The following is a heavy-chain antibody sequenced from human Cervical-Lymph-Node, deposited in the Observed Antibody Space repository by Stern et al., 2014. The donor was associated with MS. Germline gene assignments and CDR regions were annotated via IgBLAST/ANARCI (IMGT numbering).Heavy chain of an antibody. Sequence: EVQLVESGGGIVQPGGSLMISCVASGFTFRTYWMHWVRQGPGKGLEWVSRINGDGTVSTYADSVRGRFTISRNNANNTMSLQLDNLRVEDTAIYCCASAYRASWGQGTLVTVST. J-gene: IGHJ4*02. CDR3: ASAYRAS. D-gene: IGHD1-1*01. V-gene: IGHV3-74*02. CDR2: INGDGTVS. CDR1: GFTFRTYW.